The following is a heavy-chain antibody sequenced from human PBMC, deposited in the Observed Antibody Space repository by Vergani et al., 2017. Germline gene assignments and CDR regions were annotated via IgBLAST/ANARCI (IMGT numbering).Heavy chain of an antibody. CDR3: AKVGGSEVAGTFGAFEV. CDR2: LSASDRRT. CDR1: GFTFIMHA. Sequence: EVQLLESGGDLVQPGGSLRLSCAASGFTFIMHAMSWVRQAPGKGLEWVSTLSASDRRTHYADSVKGRFTISRDNSKNTLFLHMNSLRPEDTAVYYCAKVGGSEVAGTFGAFEVWGQGTIGTVSS. D-gene: IGHD6-19*01. V-gene: IGHV3-23*01. J-gene: IGHJ3*01.